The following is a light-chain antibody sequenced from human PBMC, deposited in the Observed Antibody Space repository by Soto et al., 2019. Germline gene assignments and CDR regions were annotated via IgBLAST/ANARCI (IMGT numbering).Light chain of an antibody. CDR1: KTVSSGY. CDR3: QQYGSSPRT. Sequence: EVVWTQSPGTLSLSPGERATLSCRASKTVSSGYLAWYQQKPGQSPRLLIYGASSRATGIPARFSGSGSGTDFTLTISRLEPEDFAVYYCQQYGSSPRTFGQGTKVEIK. V-gene: IGKV3-20*01. J-gene: IGKJ1*01. CDR2: GAS.